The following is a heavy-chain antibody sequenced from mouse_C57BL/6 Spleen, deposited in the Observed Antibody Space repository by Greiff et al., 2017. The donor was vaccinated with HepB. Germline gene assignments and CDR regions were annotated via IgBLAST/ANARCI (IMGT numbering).Heavy chain of an antibody. CDR3: ARHYSNYYYAMDY. J-gene: IGHJ4*01. D-gene: IGHD2-5*01. V-gene: IGHV1-53*01. CDR1: GYTFTSYW. Sequence: VQLQQPGTELVKPGASVKLSCKASGYTFTSYWMHWVKQRPGQGLEWIGNINPSNGGTNYNEKFKSKATLTVDKSSSTAYMQLSSLTPEDSAVYYCARHYSNYYYAMDYWGQGTSVTVSS. CDR2: INPSNGGT.